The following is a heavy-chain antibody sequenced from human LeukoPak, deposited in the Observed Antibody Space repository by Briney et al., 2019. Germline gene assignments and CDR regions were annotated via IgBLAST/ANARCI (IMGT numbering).Heavy chain of an antibody. CDR3: ARGYDYGDYPNWFDP. J-gene: IGHJ5*02. D-gene: IGHD4-17*01. V-gene: IGHV3-48*03. CDR2: ISSSGSTI. Sequence: QSGGSLRLSCAASGFTFSSYEMNWVRQAPGKGLEWVSYISSSGSTIYYADSVKGRFTISRDNAKNSLYLQMNSLRAEDTAVYYCARGYDYGDYPNWFDPWGQGTLVTVSS. CDR1: GFTFSSYE.